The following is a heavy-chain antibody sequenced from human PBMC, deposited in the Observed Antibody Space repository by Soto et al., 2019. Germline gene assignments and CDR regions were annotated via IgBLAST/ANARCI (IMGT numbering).Heavy chain of an antibody. J-gene: IGHJ3*02. Sequence: GGSLRLSCAASGFTFSSYAMSWVRQAPGKGLEWVSAISGSGGSTYYADSVKGRFTISRDNSKNTLYLQMNSLRAEDTAVYYYAKGHYYDSSGYYAREGAFDIWGQGTMVTVSS. V-gene: IGHV3-23*01. CDR2: ISGSGGST. CDR3: AKGHYYDSSGYYAREGAFDI. D-gene: IGHD3-22*01. CDR1: GFTFSSYA.